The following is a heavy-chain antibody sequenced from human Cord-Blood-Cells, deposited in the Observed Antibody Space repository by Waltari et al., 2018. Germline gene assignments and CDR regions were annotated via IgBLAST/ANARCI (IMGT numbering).Heavy chain of an antibody. CDR3: ARGNGSYFDY. V-gene: IGHV1-8*01. CDR1: GYSFTSYD. Sequence: QVQRVQSGAEVKKLGASVKVSCKSSGYSFTSYDINWVRQATGQGLEWMGWMNANSGNTGYAQKFKGRVTMTRNTSISTAYMELSSLRSEDTAVYYCARGNGSYFDYWGQGTLVTVSS. J-gene: IGHJ4*02. D-gene: IGHD1-26*01. CDR2: MNANSGNT.